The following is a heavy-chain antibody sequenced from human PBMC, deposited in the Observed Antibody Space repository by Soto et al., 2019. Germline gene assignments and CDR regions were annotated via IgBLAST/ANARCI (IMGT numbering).Heavy chain of an antibody. CDR1: EFTFSNYD. D-gene: IGHD2-21*01. Sequence: QVQLVESGGGVVQPGRSLRLSCAASEFTFSNYDMHWVRQAPGKGLEWVAAISFDGSDQHYADSVKGRFTISRDNSKNTLYLQMNSLRGEDTALYYCAKDRYYPGDWGQGTLVTVS. V-gene: IGHV3-30*18. CDR3: AKDRYYPGD. J-gene: IGHJ4*02. CDR2: ISFDGSDQ.